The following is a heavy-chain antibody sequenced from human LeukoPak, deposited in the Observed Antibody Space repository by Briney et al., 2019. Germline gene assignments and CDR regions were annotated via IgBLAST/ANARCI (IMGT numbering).Heavy chain of an antibody. CDR2: ISSSSSYI. CDR1: GFTFRSYS. D-gene: IGHD2-2*01. Sequence: TGGSLRLSCAASGFTFRSYSMNWVRQAPGKGLEGVSSISSSSSYIYYADSVKRRFTISRDNAKNSLYLQMTSLRAEDTAVYYCARDCSSTSCPAFTLYYYYGMDVWGQGTTVTVSS. J-gene: IGHJ6*02. V-gene: IGHV3-21*01. CDR3: ARDCSSTSCPAFTLYYYYGMDV.